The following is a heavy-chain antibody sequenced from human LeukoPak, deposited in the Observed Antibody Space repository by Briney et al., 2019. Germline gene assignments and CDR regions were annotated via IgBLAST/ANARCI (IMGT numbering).Heavy chain of an antibody. V-gene: IGHV1-69*05. J-gene: IGHJ6*03. Sequence: SVKVSCKASGGTFSSYAISWVRQAPGQGLEWMGGIIPIFGTANYAQKFQGRVTITTDESTSTAYMELRSLRSDDTAVYYCARDGYSSGQDYYYYYMDVWGKGTTVTVSS. CDR1: GGTFSSYA. CDR2: IIPIFGTA. D-gene: IGHD6-25*01. CDR3: ARDGYSSGQDYYYYYMDV.